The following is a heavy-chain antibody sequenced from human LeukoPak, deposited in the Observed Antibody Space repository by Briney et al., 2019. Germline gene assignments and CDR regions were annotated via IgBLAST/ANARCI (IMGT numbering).Heavy chain of an antibody. J-gene: IGHJ4*02. Sequence: PGGSLRLSCAASGFTVSSDHMSWVRQAPGKGLEWVSVIYSAGNTYYADSVKGRFTISRDNSKNTVYLQMNSLRAEDTAVYYCARVSALSFDYWGQGTLVTVSS. D-gene: IGHD3-10*01. CDR1: GFTVSSDH. V-gene: IGHV3-53*01. CDR2: IYSAGNT. CDR3: ARVSALSFDY.